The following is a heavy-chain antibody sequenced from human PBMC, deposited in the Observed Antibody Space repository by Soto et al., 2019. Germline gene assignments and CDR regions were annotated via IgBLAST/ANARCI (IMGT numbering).Heavy chain of an antibody. CDR2: IYHSGSA. D-gene: IGHD6-13*01. J-gene: IGHJ4*02. V-gene: IGHV4-4*02. Sequence: QPPGKGLEWIGEIYHSGSANYNPSLKSRVTISVDKSKNQFSLKLSSVTAADTAVYYCADSSSWYMGFDYWDQGTLVTVSS. CDR3: ADSSSWYMGFDY.